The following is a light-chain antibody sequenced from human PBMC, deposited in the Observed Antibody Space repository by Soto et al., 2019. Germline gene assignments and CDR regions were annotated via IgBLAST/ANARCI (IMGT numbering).Light chain of an antibody. CDR3: QQYGSSPPRT. Sequence: EIVLTQSPGTLSLSPGERATLSCRASQSVSSSYLAWYQQKPGQAPRLLIYGASSRATGIPDRFSGSGSGTDFTLTLSSLEPEDFAVYYCQQYGSSPPRTFGPGTKVDIK. CDR1: QSVSSSY. V-gene: IGKV3-20*01. CDR2: GAS. J-gene: IGKJ3*01.